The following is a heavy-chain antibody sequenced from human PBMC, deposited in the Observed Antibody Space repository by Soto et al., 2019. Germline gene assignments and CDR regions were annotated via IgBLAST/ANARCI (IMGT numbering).Heavy chain of an antibody. Sequence: ASVKVSCKTSGYTFTSYGISWLRQAPGQGPEWMGWISTSKGNTNYAQKFQGRVTMTTDTSTSTGYMELRSLRSDDTAVYYCATRSPAFDYWGQGTLVTVSS. CDR3: ATRSPAFDY. J-gene: IGHJ4*02. CDR1: GYTFTSYG. V-gene: IGHV1-18*01. CDR2: ISTSKGNT.